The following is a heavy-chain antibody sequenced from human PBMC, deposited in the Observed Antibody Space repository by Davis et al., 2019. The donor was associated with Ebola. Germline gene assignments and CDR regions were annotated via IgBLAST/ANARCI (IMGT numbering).Heavy chain of an antibody. V-gene: IGHV3-30*04. D-gene: IGHD4-17*01. CDR1: GFTFSSYA. CDR3: AKGAVGDYNWFDP. J-gene: IGHJ5*02. CDR2: ISYDGSNK. Sequence: PGGSLRLSCAASGFTFSSYAMHWVRQAPGKGLEWVAVISYDGSNKYYADSVKGRFTISRDNSKNTLYLQMNSLRAEDTAVYYCAKGAVGDYNWFDPWGQGTLVTVSS.